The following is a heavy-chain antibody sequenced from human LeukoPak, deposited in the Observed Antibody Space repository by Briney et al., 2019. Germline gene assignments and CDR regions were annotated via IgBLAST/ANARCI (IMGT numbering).Heavy chain of an antibody. Sequence: GASVKVSCKASGYSFTSYGITWVRQAPGQGLEWMGWISAYNGNTNYAQKLQGRVTMTTDTSTSTAYMELRSLRSDDTAVYYCARDFRRYCSGGSCYSDYWGQGTLVTVSS. D-gene: IGHD2-15*01. V-gene: IGHV1-18*01. CDR2: ISAYNGNT. J-gene: IGHJ4*02. CDR1: GYSFTSYG. CDR3: ARDFRRYCSGGSCYSDY.